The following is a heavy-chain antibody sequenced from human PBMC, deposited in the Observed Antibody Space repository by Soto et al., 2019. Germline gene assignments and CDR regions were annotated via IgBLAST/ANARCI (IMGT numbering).Heavy chain of an antibody. CDR3: ASPSWGSWGRDYDAFDI. CDR1: GYTFTYRY. CDR2: ITPFNGNT. D-gene: IGHD4-17*01. Sequence: QMQLVQSGAEVKKTGSSVKVPCKASGYTFTYRYLHWVRQAPGQALEWMGWITPFNGNTNYAQKFQDRVTLTRDRSMSTAYMELSSLRSEDTAMYYCASPSWGSWGRDYDAFDIWGQGTMVTVSS. J-gene: IGHJ3*02. V-gene: IGHV1-45*02.